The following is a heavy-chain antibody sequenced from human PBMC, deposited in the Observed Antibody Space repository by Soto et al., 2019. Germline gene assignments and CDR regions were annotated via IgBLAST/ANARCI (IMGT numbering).Heavy chain of an antibody. CDR2: IIPIFGTA. J-gene: IGHJ4*02. D-gene: IGHD3-10*01. CDR3: ARGSLITMVRGVTSYFDY. CDR1: GGTFSSYA. Sequence: VASVKVSCKASGGTFSSYAISWVRQAPGQGLEWMGGIIPIFGTANYAQKFQGRVTITADESTSTAYMELSSLRSEDTAVYYCARGSLITMVRGVTSYFDYWGQGTLVTVS. V-gene: IGHV1-69*13.